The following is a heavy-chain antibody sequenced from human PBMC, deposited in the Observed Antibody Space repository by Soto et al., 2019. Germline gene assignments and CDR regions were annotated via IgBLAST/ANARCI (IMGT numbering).Heavy chain of an antibody. V-gene: IGHV1-69*02. CDR1: GGTFSSYT. CDR3: AYTYYYGSGSLY. CDR2: IIPILGIA. J-gene: IGHJ4*02. D-gene: IGHD3-10*01. Sequence: QVQLVQSGAEVKKPGSSVKVSCKASGGTFSSYTISWVRQAPGQGLEWMGRIIPILGIANYAQKFQGRVTITADKSTSAAYMELSSLRSEDTAVYYCAYTYYYGSGSLYWGQGTLVTVSS.